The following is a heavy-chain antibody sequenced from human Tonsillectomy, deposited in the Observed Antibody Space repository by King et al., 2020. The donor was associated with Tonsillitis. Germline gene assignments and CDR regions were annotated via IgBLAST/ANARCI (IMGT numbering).Heavy chain of an antibody. CDR1: GFAFSSYA. Sequence: QLVQSGGGFIQPGGSLRLSCAASGFAFSSYAMSWVRQAPGKGLEWVSVIYSASTSTYYADSVKGRFTISRDNSRNTLYLQMYSLRDDDTAVYYCAKEGLIAADGANPLFDSWGQGTLVTVSS. D-gene: IGHD6-13*01. CDR3: AKEGLIAADGANPLFDS. J-gene: IGHJ4*02. CDR2: IYSASTST. V-gene: IGHV3-23*03.